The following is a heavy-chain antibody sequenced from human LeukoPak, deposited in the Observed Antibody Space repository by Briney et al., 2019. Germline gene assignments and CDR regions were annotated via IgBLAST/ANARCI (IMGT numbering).Heavy chain of an antibody. J-gene: IGHJ4*02. CDR3: AKDSAKKYDDY. CDR2: ISGSDGST. Sequence: GGSLRLSCAASGFNFGGFSMSWVRQAPRKGLEWVSGISGSDGSTYYADSVKGRFTISRDNSKNTLFLQMNSLRAEDTAVYYCAKDSAKKYDDYWGQGTLVTVSS. CDR1: GFNFGGFS. V-gene: IGHV3-23*01. D-gene: IGHD2/OR15-2a*01.